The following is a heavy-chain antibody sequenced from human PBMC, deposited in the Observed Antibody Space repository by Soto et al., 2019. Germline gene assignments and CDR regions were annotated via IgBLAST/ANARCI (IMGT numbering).Heavy chain of an antibody. D-gene: IGHD3-10*01. CDR1: GSTFSSYG. CDR3: AANYGSGSYYGMDV. V-gene: IGHV3-30*03. J-gene: IGHJ6*02. Sequence: GGSLRLSCAASGSTFSSYGMHWVRQAPGKGLEWVAAISYDGSNKYYADSVKGRFTISRDNSKNTLYLQMNSLRAEDTAVYYCAANYGSGSYYGMDVWGQGTTVTVSS. CDR2: ISYDGSNK.